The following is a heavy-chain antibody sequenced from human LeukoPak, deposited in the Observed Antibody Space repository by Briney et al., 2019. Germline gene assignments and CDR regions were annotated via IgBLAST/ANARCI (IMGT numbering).Heavy chain of an antibody. Sequence: GGSLRLSCAASGFTFSSYAMSGVRQAPGKGLEWVSAIIGSGSSTYYADSVKGRFTISRDNSKNTLFLQMNSLRAEDTAVYYCAKDRAQQLVLDFWGQGTLVTVSS. CDR1: GFTFSSYA. D-gene: IGHD6-13*01. CDR2: IIGSGSST. CDR3: AKDRAQQLVLDF. V-gene: IGHV3-23*01. J-gene: IGHJ4*02.